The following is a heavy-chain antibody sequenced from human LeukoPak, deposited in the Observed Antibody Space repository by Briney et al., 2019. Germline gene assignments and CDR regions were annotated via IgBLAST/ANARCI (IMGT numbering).Heavy chain of an antibody. D-gene: IGHD2-15*01. CDR3: ARGAPGSSCSGGSCPYFDF. CDR2: VNPNSGHT. Sequence: ASVNVTCKDSLCTFTNYDINWVRQATGHGLEWMGWVNPNSGHTCIAHKFQGRVSRTSNTSISTAYMEVRSLKSEDTAVCYCARGAPGSSCSGGSCPYFDFWGQGTLVSVSS. CDR1: LCTFTNYD. V-gene: IGHV1-8*01. J-gene: IGHJ4*02.